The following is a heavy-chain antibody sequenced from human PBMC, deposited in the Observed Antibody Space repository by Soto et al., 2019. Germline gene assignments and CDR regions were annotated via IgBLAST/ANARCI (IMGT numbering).Heavy chain of an antibody. CDR3: ARHDFGDSDY. CDR1: GGSITGYY. J-gene: IGHJ4*02. CDR2: IYYTGST. Sequence: PSETLSLTCSVSGGSITGYYWSWIRQPPGKGLEWIGYIYYTGSTNYDPSLKSRVTMSVDTSKNQFSLKLSSMTAADTAVYYCARHDFGDSDYWGQGTLVTVSS. V-gene: IGHV4-59*08. D-gene: IGHD4-17*01.